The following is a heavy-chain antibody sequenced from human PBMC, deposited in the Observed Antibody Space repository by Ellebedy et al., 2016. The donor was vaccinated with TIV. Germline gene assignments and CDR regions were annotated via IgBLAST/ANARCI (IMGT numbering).Heavy chain of an antibody. D-gene: IGHD2-21*02. Sequence: GGSLRLXXAASGFTFSSYAMSWVRQAPGKGLEWVSAISGSGGSTYYADSVKGRFTISRDNSKNTLYLQMNSLRAEDTAVYYCAKDAYCGGDCYSISDYWGQGTLVTVSS. V-gene: IGHV3-23*01. CDR2: ISGSGGST. CDR1: GFTFSSYA. CDR3: AKDAYCGGDCYSISDY. J-gene: IGHJ4*02.